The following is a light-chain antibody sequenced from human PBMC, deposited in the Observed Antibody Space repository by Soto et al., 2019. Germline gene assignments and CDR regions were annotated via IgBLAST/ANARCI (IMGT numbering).Light chain of an antibody. V-gene: IGLV2-14*01. J-gene: IGLJ1*01. CDR1: SSDVGAYNY. Sequence: QSALTQPASVSGSPGQSITISCTGTSSDVGAYNYVSWYQQHPGRAPKLVIYAVSSRPSGVSNRFSGSKSDNTASLTISGLQAEDEADYYCSSYAGSNNYVFGTGTKLTVL. CDR3: SSYAGSNNYV. CDR2: AVS.